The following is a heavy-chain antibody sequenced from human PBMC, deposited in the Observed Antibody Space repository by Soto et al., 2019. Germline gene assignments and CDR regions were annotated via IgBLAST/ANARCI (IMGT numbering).Heavy chain of an antibody. CDR2: IYYTGST. CDR1: GGSISSYY. J-gene: IGHJ4*02. V-gene: IGHV4-59*01. Sequence: SETLSLTCSVSGGSISSYYWSWIRQPPGKGLEWIGYIYYTGSTNSNLSLKSRATISLDTSKNQFSLRLTSVTAADTAVYYCARDGEVGATLMVYWGQGTLVTVSS. CDR3: ARDGEVGATLMVY. D-gene: IGHD1-26*01.